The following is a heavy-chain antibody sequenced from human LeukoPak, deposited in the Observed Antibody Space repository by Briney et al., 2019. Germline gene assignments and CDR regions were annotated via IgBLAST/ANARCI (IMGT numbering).Heavy chain of an antibody. D-gene: IGHD2-2*01. Sequence: GRSLRLSCVASGFNFSPYAVHWVRQAPGKGLEWVAIISNDGTIESYTDSVKGRFTISRDNFKNTLYLQMNGLRLEDTAVYYCATLSDIVVVATTPTDVWGKGTTVIVSS. CDR3: ATLSDIVVVATTPTDV. CDR2: ISNDGTIE. CDR1: GFNFSPYA. J-gene: IGHJ6*04. V-gene: IGHV3-30*04.